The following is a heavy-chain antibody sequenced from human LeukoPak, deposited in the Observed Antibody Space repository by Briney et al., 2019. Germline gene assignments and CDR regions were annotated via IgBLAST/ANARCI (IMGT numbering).Heavy chain of an antibody. CDR1: GFTFSRYG. CDR2: IRSKAYGGTT. D-gene: IGHD1-26*01. V-gene: IGHV3-49*04. J-gene: IGHJ1*01. Sequence: GGSLRLSCAASGFTFSRYGMHWVRQAPGKGLEWVGFIRSKAYGGTTEYAAPVKGRFTISRDDSKSIAYLQMNGLKTEDTAVYYCTRVGRVGATPAEYFQHWGQGTLVTVSS. CDR3: TRVGRVGATPAEYFQH.